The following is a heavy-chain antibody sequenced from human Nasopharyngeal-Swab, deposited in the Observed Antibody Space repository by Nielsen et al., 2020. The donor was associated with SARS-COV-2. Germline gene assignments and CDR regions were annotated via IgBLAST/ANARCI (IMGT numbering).Heavy chain of an antibody. J-gene: IGHJ5*02. CDR3: ARVDFWGGYFPNWFDP. V-gene: IGHV4-59*08. CDR1: GGSISSYY. D-gene: IGHD3-3*01. CDR2: MHHSGST. Sequence: SETLSLTCTVSGGSISSYYWSWIRQPPGKGLEWIGYMHHSGSTDYNPSLKSRVTISVDTSKNQFSLKLSSVTAADTAVYYCARVDFWGGYFPNWFDPWGQGTLVTVSS.